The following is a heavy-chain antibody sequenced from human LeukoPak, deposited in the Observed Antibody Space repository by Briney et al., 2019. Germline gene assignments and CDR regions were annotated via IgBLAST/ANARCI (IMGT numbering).Heavy chain of an antibody. V-gene: IGHV4-34*01. J-gene: IGHJ3*02. D-gene: IGHD1-1*01. CDR2: INHSGST. CDR3: ASPGGPERTSDAFDI. Sequence: PSETLSLTCAVYGGSFSGYYWSWIRQPPGKGLEWIGEINHSGSTNYNPFLKSRVTISVDTSKNQFSLKLSSVTAADTAVYYCASPGGPERTSDAFDIWGQGTMVTVSS. CDR1: GGSFSGYY.